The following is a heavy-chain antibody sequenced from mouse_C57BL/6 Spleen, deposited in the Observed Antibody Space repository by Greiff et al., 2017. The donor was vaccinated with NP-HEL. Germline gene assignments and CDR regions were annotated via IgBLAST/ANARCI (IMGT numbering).Heavy chain of an antibody. J-gene: IGHJ4*01. V-gene: IGHV1-58*01. Sequence: VQLQQSGAELVRPGSSVKMSCKTSGYTFTSYGINWVKQRPGPGLEWIGYIYIGNDYTEYNEKFKGKATLTSETSSSTAHMQLSSLTSEDSAIYFCARGGGYAMDYWGQGTSVTVSS. CDR2: IYIGNDYT. CDR3: ARGGGYAMDY. CDR1: GYTFTSYG.